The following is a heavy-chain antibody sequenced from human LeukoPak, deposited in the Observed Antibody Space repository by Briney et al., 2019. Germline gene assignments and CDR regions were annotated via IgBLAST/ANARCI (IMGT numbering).Heavy chain of an antibody. V-gene: IGHV4-34*01. J-gene: IGHJ5*02. D-gene: IGHD2-15*01. CDR2: INHSGST. Sequence: SETLSLTCAVYGGSFSGYYWSWIRQPPGKGLEWIGEINHSGSTNYNPSLKSRVTISVDRSKNQFSLKLSSVTAADTAVYYCARAGAATVDNWFDPWGQGTLVTVSS. CDR3: ARAGAATVDNWFDP. CDR1: GGSFSGYY.